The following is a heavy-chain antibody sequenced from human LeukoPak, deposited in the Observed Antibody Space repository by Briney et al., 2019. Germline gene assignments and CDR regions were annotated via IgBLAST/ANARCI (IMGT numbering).Heavy chain of an antibody. V-gene: IGHV4-34*01. CDR2: INHSGST. CDR1: GGSFSGYY. D-gene: IGHD3-16*01. J-gene: IGHJ6*03. Sequence: SETLSLTCAVYGGSFSGYYWSWIRQPPGKGLEWIGEINHSGSTNYNPSLKSRVTISVDTSKNQFSLKLSSVTAADTAVYYCARERKLRYYYYYMDVWGQGTLVTVSS. CDR3: ARERKLRYYYYYMDV.